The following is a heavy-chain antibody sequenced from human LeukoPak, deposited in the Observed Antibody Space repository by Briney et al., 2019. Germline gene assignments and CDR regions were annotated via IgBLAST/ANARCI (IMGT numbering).Heavy chain of an antibody. CDR1: GFTFNSYG. V-gene: IGHV3-23*01. D-gene: IGHD2-2*01. CDR2: ISGSGYTT. J-gene: IGHJ4*02. Sequence: GGSLRLSCEASGFTFNSYGMSWVRQAPGKGLEWVSAISGSGYTTYYADPVKGRFTISRDNSKNTLYLQMNSLRAEDTAIYYCAKDRRSTSLFDYWGQGTLVTVSS. CDR3: AKDRRSTSLFDY.